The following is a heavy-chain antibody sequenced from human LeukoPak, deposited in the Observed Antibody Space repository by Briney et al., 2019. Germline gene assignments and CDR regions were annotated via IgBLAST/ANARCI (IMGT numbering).Heavy chain of an antibody. J-gene: IGHJ3*02. V-gene: IGHV1-69*06. CDR1: GGTFSSYA. Sequence: SVKVSCKASGGTFSSYAISWVRQAPGQGLEWMGGIIPISDTANDAQKFKGRVTITADKSTSTVYMELSSLRSEDTAVYYCAREDDTGRYMGDDAFDIWGQGTMVTVSS. CDR3: AREDDTGRYMGDDAFDI. CDR2: IIPISDTA. D-gene: IGHD1-26*01.